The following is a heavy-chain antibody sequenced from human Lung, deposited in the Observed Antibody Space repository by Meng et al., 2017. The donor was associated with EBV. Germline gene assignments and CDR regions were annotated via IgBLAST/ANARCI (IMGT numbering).Heavy chain of an antibody. V-gene: IGHV4-59*10. Sequence: VPLQQWGAGLFKPSETLPLTVTVSGGSISSYYWSWIRQPAGKGLEWIGRIYTSGSTNYNPSLKSRVTMSVDTSKNQFSLKLSSVTAADTAVYYCARDPGLGYSGYDGILGYWGQGTLVTVSS. J-gene: IGHJ4*02. CDR2: IYTSGST. CDR1: GGSISSYY. D-gene: IGHD5-12*01. CDR3: ARDPGLGYSGYDGILGY.